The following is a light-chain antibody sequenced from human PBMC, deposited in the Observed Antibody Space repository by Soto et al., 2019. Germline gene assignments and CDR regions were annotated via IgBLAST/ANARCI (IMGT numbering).Light chain of an antibody. J-gene: IGKJ1*01. V-gene: IGKV3-20*01. CDR2: GAS. Sequence: ELVLTQSPGTLSLSPGERATLSCRASQSFTSNYLAWYQQKPGQAPRLLIYGASSRATGIPDRFSGSGSGTDFTLTISRLEAEDFAVYYCQQYGSSPRTFGQGTKVDIK. CDR3: QQYGSSPRT. CDR1: QSFTSNY.